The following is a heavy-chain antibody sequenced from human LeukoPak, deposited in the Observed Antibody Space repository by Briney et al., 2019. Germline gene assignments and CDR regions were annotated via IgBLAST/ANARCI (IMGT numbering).Heavy chain of an antibody. CDR2: ISSSGSTI. J-gene: IGHJ6*03. D-gene: IGHD7-27*01. CDR3: ARSELGYNYHYMDV. Sequence: GGSLRLSCAASGFTFSSYEMNWVRQAPGKGLEWVSYISSSGSTIYYADSVKGRFTISRDNAKNSLYLQMNSLRAEDTAVFYCARSELGYNYHYMDVWSKGTTVTVSS. CDR1: GFTFSSYE. V-gene: IGHV3-48*03.